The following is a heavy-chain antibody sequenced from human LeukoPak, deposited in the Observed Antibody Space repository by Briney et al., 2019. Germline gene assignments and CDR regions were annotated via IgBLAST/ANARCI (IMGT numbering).Heavy chain of an antibody. CDR1: GFPFSSYS. CDR2: IKPDGTTK. Sequence: GGSLGLSCAASGFPFSSYSMTWVRQAPGKGLEWVANIKPDGTTKFYVDSVKGRFTISRDNALNSLYLQMNSLRAEDTAIYYCARSIPCGTTWYGRSDYWGQGTLVTVSS. J-gene: IGHJ4*02. V-gene: IGHV3-7*03. CDR3: ARSIPCGTTWYGRSDY. D-gene: IGHD6-13*01.